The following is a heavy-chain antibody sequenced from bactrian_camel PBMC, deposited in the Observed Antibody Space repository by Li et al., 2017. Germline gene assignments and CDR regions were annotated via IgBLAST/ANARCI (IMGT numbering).Heavy chain of an antibody. Sequence: VQLVESGGGLVQPGGSLRLSCSASMFTYSRLCMAWFRQTPGKEREVVASLDSDGTTEYADSVKGRFTISRDNAKNTIYLQLNSLKSEDTALYYCAADPASWQFGYWGQGTQVTVS. V-gene: IGHV3S67*01. D-gene: IGHD6*01. CDR3: AADPASWQFGY. CDR1: MFTYSRLC. J-gene: IGHJ6*01. CDR2: LDSDGTT.